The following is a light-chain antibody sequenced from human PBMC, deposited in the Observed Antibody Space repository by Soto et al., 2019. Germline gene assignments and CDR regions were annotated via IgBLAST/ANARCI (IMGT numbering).Light chain of an antibody. Sequence: DIQMTQSPSSLSASVGDRVTITCRASQSVSSHLNWFQQKPGKAPKLLIYDASSLQSGVQSRFGGSGSGTDFTLTISSLQPEDFATYYCQQSYNTPRTFGQGTKVDIK. CDR1: QSVSSH. CDR2: DAS. J-gene: IGKJ1*01. V-gene: IGKV1-39*01. CDR3: QQSYNTPRT.